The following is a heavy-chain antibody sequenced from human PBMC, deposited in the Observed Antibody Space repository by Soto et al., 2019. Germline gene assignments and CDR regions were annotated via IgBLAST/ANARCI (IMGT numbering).Heavy chain of an antibody. V-gene: IGHV1-3*01. CDR1: GYTFTSYA. CDR2: INAGNGNT. Sequence: ASVKVSCKASGYTFTSYAMHWVRQAPGQRLEWMGWINAGNGNTKYSQKFQGRVTITRDTSASTAYMELSSLRSEDTAVYYCARAAVVVVVYNWFDPWGQGTLVTVS. J-gene: IGHJ5*02. CDR3: ARAAVVVVVYNWFDP. D-gene: IGHD3-22*01.